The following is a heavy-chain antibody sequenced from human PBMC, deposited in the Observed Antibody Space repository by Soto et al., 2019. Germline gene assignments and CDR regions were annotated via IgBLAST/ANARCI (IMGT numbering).Heavy chain of an antibody. CDR2: INHSGST. D-gene: IGHD3-3*01. J-gene: IGHJ6*02. CDR1: GGSFSGYY. CDR3: ARAAYYDFWSGYPASYYYGMDV. V-gene: IGHV4-34*01. Sequence: SETLSLTCAVYGGSFSGYYWSWIHQPPGKGLEWIGEINHSGSTNYNPSLKSRVTISVDTSKNQFSLKLSSVTAADTAVYYCARAAYYDFWSGYPASYYYGMDVWGQGTTVTGSS.